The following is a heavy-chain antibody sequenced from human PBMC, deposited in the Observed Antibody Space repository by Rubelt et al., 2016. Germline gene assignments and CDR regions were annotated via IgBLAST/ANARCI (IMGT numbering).Heavy chain of an antibody. V-gene: IGHV3-74*01. J-gene: IGHJ1*01. CDR2: IRTDGSST. CDR3: ALEEGHCDNGGCHKYFQH. D-gene: IGHD2-8*01. CDR1: GFTFSNYW. Sequence: VQLVESGGGLVQPGGSLTLSCAASGFTFSNYWMHWVRQAPGKGPLWVSRIRTDGSSTTYADSVEGRFTISRDNAKKTLYLQMNSVRAEDTSVYYCALEEGHCDNGGCHKYFQHWGQGTLVTVSA.